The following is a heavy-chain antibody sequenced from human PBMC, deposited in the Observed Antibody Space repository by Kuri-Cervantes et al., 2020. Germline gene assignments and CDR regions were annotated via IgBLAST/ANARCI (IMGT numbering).Heavy chain of an antibody. J-gene: IGHJ6*02. V-gene: IGHV3-11*06. CDR2: ISGSGGDI. D-gene: IGHD5-12*01. CDR1: GFTFSAHY. CDR3: AKDARGYDAYYYGMDV. Sequence: GESLKISCVASGFTFSAHYMSWIRQAPGRGLEWVAYISGSGGDINYADSVKGRFTISRDNSKNTLYLQMNSLRAEDTAVYYCAKDARGYDAYYYGMDVWGQGTTVTVSS.